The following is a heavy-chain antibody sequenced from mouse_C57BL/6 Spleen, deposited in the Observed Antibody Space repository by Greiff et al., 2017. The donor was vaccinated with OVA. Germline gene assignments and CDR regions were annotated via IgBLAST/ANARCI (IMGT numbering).Heavy chain of an antibody. CDR1: GYTFTDYY. Sequence: VQLQQSGPELVKPGASVKISCKASGYTFTDYYMNWVKQSHGKSLEWIGDINPNNGGTSYNQKFKGKATLTVDKSSSTAYMELRSLTSEDSAVYYCARRYGSSWNYFDYWGQGTTLTVSS. J-gene: IGHJ2*01. CDR3: ARRYGSSWNYFDY. CDR2: INPNNGGT. V-gene: IGHV1-26*01. D-gene: IGHD1-1*01.